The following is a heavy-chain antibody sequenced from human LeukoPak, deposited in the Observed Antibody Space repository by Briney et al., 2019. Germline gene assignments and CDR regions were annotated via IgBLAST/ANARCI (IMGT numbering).Heavy chain of an antibody. D-gene: IGHD3-10*02. V-gene: IGHV3-7*01. J-gene: IGHJ6*04. Sequence: GGSLRLSCATSGFNFSDSWMNWVRRAPGKGLQWVASIKEGGSEKYYLDSVKGRFTISRDDGKNSLFLQMNSLRAEDTAVYYCAELGITMIGGVWGKGTTVTISS. CDR3: AELGITMIGGV. CDR1: GFNFSDSW. CDR2: IKEGGSEK.